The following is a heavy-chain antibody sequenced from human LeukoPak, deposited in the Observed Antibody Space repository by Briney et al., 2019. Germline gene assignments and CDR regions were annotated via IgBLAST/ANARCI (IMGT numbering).Heavy chain of an antibody. CDR2: INPNSGGT. V-gene: IGHV1-2*02. CDR1: GYTFTRYY. CDR3: ARDNSDYNWFDP. D-gene: IGHD5-18*01. Sequence: ASVKVSCKASGYTFTRYYMHWVRQAPGQGLEWMGWINPNSGGTNYAQKFQGRVTMTRDTSISTAYMELSRLRSDDTAVYYCARDNSDYNWFDPWGQGTLVTVSS. J-gene: IGHJ5*02.